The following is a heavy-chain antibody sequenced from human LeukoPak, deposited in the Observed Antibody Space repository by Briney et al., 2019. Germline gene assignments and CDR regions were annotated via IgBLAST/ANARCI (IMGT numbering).Heavy chain of an antibody. D-gene: IGHD3-22*01. CDR2: INPSGGST. J-gene: IGHJ6*02. CDR3: ARDGAAYYYDTSYGMDV. CDR1: GYTFTSYY. Sequence: ASVKVSCKASGYTFTSYYTHWVRQAPGQGLEWMGIINPSGGSTSYAQKFQGRVTMTRDTSTSTVYMELSSLRSEDTAVYYCARDGAAYYYDTSYGMDVWGQGTTVTVSS. V-gene: IGHV1-46*01.